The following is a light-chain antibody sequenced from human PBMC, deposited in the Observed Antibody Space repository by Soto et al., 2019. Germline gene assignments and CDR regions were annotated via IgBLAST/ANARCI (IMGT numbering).Light chain of an antibody. Sequence: QSALTQPPSASGSPGQSVTISCTGTSSDVGAYNYVSWYQQHAGKAPKLVIYEVTKRPSGVPDRLSGSKSANTASLTVSGLQAEDEADSYCSSFASSNTWVFGGGTKLTVL. CDR2: EVT. J-gene: IGLJ3*02. V-gene: IGLV2-8*01. CDR1: SSDVGAYNY. CDR3: SSFASSNTWV.